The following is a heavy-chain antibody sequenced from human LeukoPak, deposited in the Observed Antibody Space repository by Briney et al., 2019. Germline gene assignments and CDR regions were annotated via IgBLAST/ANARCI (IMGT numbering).Heavy chain of an antibody. J-gene: IGHJ4*02. CDR3: AKDSAIFGVGIVTEFDY. Sequence: SETLSLTCTVSGGSISGGGYSWSWIRQHPGKGLEWIGYIYYSGSTYYNPSLKSRVTISVDTSKNQFSLKLSSVTAADTAVYYCAKDSAIFGVGIVTEFDYWGQGTLVTVSS. CDR2: IYYSGST. CDR1: GGSISGGGYS. D-gene: IGHD3-3*01. V-gene: IGHV4-31*03.